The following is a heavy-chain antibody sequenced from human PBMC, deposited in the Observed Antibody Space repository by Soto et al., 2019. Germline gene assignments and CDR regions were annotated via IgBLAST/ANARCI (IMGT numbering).Heavy chain of an antibody. Sequence: EVQLVESGGGLVQPGGSLRLSCAASGFTLSSYSMNWVRQAPGKGLDWVAYISRTSSAIYYADSVKGRFTISRDNANNSLFLQINGLRDEDTAVYYCARDGGYSGYDIDYWGLGTLVTVSS. J-gene: IGHJ4*02. CDR3: ARDGGYSGYDIDY. CDR1: GFTLSSYS. CDR2: ISRTSSAI. V-gene: IGHV3-48*02. D-gene: IGHD5-12*01.